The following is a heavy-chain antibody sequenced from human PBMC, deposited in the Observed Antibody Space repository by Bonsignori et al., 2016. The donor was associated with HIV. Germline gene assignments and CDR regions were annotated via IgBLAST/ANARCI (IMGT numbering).Heavy chain of an antibody. V-gene: IGHV3-33*06. CDR2: IWYDGSYK. Sequence: WIRQPPGKGLEWVAVIWYDGSYKYYPDSVKGRFTISRDNSKNTLYLQMNSLRAEDTAVYYCAKNSWGYCSGGNCYLDYWGQGTLVTVSS. CDR3: AKNSWGYCSGGNCYLDY. D-gene: IGHD2-15*01. J-gene: IGHJ4*02.